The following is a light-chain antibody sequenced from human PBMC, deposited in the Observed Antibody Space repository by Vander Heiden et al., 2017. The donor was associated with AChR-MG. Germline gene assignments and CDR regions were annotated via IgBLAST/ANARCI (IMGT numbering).Light chain of an antibody. J-gene: IGLJ3*02. CDR3: QVWDRTNDHVV. CDR2: DDT. CDR1: NIGSKS. Sequence: SSVLAPPPPVSVAPGKTARITCGGTNIGSKSVHWFQQKPGQAPVVVVYDDTDRPSGIPERVSGSNSGNRATLTISRVEAGDEADYYCQVWDRTNDHVVFGGGTKLTVL. V-gene: IGLV3-21*03.